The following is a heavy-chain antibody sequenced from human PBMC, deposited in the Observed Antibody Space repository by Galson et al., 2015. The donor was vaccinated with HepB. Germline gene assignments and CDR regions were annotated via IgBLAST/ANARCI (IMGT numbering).Heavy chain of an antibody. CDR1: GFTISDHY. J-gene: IGHJ6*02. CDR3: ARARRLFGEPIR. Sequence: SLRLSCAASGFTISDHYIDWVRQAPGKGLEWVSVIYSGGSAYYADSVRGRFTISRHNSKNTLYLQMNSLRAEDTAVYYCARARRLFGEPIRWGQGTTVTVSS. D-gene: IGHD3-10*02. CDR2: IYSGGSA. V-gene: IGHV3-53*04.